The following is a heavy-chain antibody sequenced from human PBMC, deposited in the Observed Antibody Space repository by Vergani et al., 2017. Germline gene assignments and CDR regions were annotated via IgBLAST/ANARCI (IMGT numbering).Heavy chain of an antibody. Sequence: QVQLVQSGAEVKKPGASVKVSCKASGYTFTSYDINWVRQATGQGLEWMGWMNPNSGNTGYAQKFQGRVTMTRNTSISTAYMELSSLRSEDTAVYYCGMTYYDILTGYYLDAFDIWGQGTMVTVSS. CDR2: MNPNSGNT. CDR3: GMTYYDILTGYYLDAFDI. CDR1: GYTFTSYD. V-gene: IGHV1-8*01. J-gene: IGHJ3*02. D-gene: IGHD3-9*01.